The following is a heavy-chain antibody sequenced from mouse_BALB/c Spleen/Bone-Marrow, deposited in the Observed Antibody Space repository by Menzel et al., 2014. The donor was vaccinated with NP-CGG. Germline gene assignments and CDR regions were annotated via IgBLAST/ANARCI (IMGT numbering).Heavy chain of an antibody. CDR1: GFTFSSFA. J-gene: IGHJ2*01. CDR3: AGSGSSSGYFDY. D-gene: IGHD1-1*01. CDR2: IISCSSTI. V-gene: IGHV5-17*02. Sequence: EGKLVEYGGGLVQPGGSGKLSCAASGFTFSSFAMPWVSQAPEKGLEWVAYIISCSSTIYYADTVMGRFTISRDNPKNTLFLQMTSLRSEDTAMYYCAGSGSSSGYFDYWGQGTTLTVYS.